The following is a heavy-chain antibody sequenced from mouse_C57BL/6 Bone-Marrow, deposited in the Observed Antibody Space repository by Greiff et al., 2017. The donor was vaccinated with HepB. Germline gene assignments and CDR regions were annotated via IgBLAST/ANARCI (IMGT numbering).Heavy chain of an antibody. CDR2: ISYDGSN. J-gene: IGHJ4*01. CDR3: ARADYSNYPYAMDY. Sequence: EVQLVESGPGLVKPSQSLSLTCSVTGYSITSGYYWNWIRQFPGNKLEWMGYISYDGSNNYNPSLKNRISITRDTSKNQFFLKLNSVTTEDTATYYCARADYSNYPYAMDYWGQVTSVTVSS. CDR1: GYSITSGYY. V-gene: IGHV3-6*01. D-gene: IGHD2-5*01.